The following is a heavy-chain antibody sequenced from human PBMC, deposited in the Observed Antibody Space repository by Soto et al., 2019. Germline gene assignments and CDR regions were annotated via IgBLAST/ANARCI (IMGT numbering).Heavy chain of an antibody. Sequence: GGSLRLSCAASGFTFSSYAMSWVRQAPGKGLEWVSAISGSGGSTYYADSVKGRFTISRDNSKNTLYLQMNSLRAEDTAVYYWAMGRTYSSGRPTHYFDYWGQGTLVTVSS. D-gene: IGHD6-19*01. J-gene: IGHJ4*02. V-gene: IGHV3-23*01. CDR3: AMGRTYSSGRPTHYFDY. CDR1: GFTFSSYA. CDR2: ISGSGGST.